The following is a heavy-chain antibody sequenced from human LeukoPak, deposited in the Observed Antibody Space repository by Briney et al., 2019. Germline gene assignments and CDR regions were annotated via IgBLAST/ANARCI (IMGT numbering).Heavy chain of an antibody. Sequence: SETLSLTCTVSGGSVGSGTSYWSWIRQPAGKGLEWIGRVYPSGSTDYNPSVKSRLSISIDTSKNQFSLNLTSATAVDTAVYYCARVFWQSGGYFDYWGQGILVTVSS. CDR1: GGSVGSGTSY. CDR2: VYPSGST. J-gene: IGHJ4*02. CDR3: ARVFWQSGGYFDY. D-gene: IGHD2-15*01. V-gene: IGHV4-61*02.